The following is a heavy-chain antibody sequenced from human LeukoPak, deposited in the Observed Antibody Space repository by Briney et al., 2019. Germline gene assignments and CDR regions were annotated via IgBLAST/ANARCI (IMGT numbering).Heavy chain of an antibody. CDR2: INWNGGST. Sequence: RSGGSLRLSCTASGFTFDDYGMSWVRQAPGKGLEWVSGINWNGGSTGYADSVKGRFTISRDNAKNSLYLQMNSLRAEDTALYYCASGGIYYGAAFDFWGQGSLVTVSS. D-gene: IGHD1-26*01. J-gene: IGHJ4*02. V-gene: IGHV3-20*04. CDR1: GFTFDDYG. CDR3: ASGGIYYGAAFDF.